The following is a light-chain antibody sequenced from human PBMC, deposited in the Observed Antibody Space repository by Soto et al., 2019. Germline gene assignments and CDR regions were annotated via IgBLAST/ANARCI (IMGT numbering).Light chain of an antibody. CDR3: SSYTSSSSVV. J-gene: IGLJ2*01. Sequence: QSVLTQPTSVSGSPGQSVTISCTGTSTDIGAYNYVSWYQQHPGKAPKLLIRGVRNRPSGVSNRFSGSKSGNTASLTISGLQAEDEADYYCSSYTSSSSVVFGGGTQLTVL. V-gene: IGLV2-14*03. CDR1: STDIGAYNY. CDR2: GVR.